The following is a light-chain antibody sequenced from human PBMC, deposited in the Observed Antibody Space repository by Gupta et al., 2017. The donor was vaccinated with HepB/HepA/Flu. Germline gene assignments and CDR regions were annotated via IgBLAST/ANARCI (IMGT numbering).Light chain of an antibody. CDR1: SSNIGTRYD. Sequence: QPVLTQPPAVSAAPGQRVTISRTGSSSNIGTRYDVHWYQQLPGTAPKLLIYGNSNRPSGVPDRFSGSKSGTSASLAITGLQGEDEADYYCQSYDSSLSAWVFGGGTKLTVL. V-gene: IGLV1-40*01. CDR2: GNS. CDR3: QSYDSSLSAWV. J-gene: IGLJ3*02.